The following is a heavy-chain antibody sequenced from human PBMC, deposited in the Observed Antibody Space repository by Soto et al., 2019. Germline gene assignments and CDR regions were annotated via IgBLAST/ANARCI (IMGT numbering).Heavy chain of an antibody. CDR1: GYTFTSYY. J-gene: IGHJ4*02. Sequence: ASVKVSCKASGYTFTSYYMHWVRQAPGQGLEWMGIINPSGGSTSYAQKFQGRVTMTRDTSTSTAYMELRSLRSDDTAVYYCARDVSSGWLYFDYWGQGTLVTVSS. CDR2: INPSGGST. D-gene: IGHD6-19*01. V-gene: IGHV1-46*01. CDR3: ARDVSSGWLYFDY.